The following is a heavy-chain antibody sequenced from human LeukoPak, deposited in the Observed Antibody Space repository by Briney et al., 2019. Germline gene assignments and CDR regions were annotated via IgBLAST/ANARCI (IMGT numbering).Heavy chain of an antibody. CDR2: IYYSGST. V-gene: IGHV4-59*01. D-gene: IGHD6-25*01. Sequence: SETLSLTCTVSGGSISSYYWSWIRQPPGKGLEWIGYIYYSGSTNYNPSLKSRVTISVDTSKNRFSLKLSSVNAADTAVYYCARDPDAAYYFDKWAREPWSPSPQ. CDR3: ARDPDAAYYFDK. CDR1: GGSISSYY. J-gene: IGHJ4*02.